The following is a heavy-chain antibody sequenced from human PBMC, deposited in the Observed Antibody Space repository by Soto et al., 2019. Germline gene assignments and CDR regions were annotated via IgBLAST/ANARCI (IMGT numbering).Heavy chain of an antibody. Sequence: SETLSLTCTVSGGSINTDYWSWIRQSPGKGLEWIGYIYHSGSTNYNPSLKSRVTMSVDNSKRHFSLKLSSVTAADTAVYYCASDSTGGSYDYWGQGTLVTVSS. V-gene: IGHV4-59*01. J-gene: IGHJ4*02. CDR2: IYHSGST. CDR1: GGSINTDY. D-gene: IGHD1-26*01. CDR3: ASDSTGGSYDY.